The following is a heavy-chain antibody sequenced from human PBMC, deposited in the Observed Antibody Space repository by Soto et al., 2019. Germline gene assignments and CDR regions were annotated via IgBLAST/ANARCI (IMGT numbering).Heavy chain of an antibody. V-gene: IGHV3-23*01. D-gene: IGHD3-9*01. CDR3: AKVSYYDILTGYYPGDY. CDR2: ISGSGGST. Sequence: GGSLRLSCAASGFTFSSYAMSWVRQAPGKGLEWVSAISGSGGSTYYADSVKGRFTISRDNSKNTLYLQMNSLRAEDTAVYYCAKVSYYDILTGYYPGDYWGQGTLVTVSS. CDR1: GFTFSSYA. J-gene: IGHJ4*02.